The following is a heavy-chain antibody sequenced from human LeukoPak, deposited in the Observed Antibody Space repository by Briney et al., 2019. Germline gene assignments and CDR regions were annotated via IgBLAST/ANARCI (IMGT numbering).Heavy chain of an antibody. CDR1: GFTFSSYW. D-gene: IGHD3/OR15-3a*01. CDR3: ARDLRGIFGPEGD. V-gene: IGHV3-7*01. CDR2: IKQDGSEK. J-gene: IGHJ4*02. Sequence: QTGGSLRLSCAASGFTFSSYWMSWVRQAPGKGLEWVANIKQDGSEKYYVDSVKGRFTISRDNAKNSLYLQMNSLRAEDTAVYYCARDLRGIFGPEGDWGQGTLVTVSS.